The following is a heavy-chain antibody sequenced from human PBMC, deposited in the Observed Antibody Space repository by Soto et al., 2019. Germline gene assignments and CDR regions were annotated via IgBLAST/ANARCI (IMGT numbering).Heavy chain of an antibody. CDR1: GFTFSSYS. J-gene: IGHJ4*02. D-gene: IGHD5-18*01. CDR2: ISHDGNNK. Sequence: QVQLVESGGGVRQPGRSLRLSCVATGFTFSSYSMHWVRQAPGKGLEWMTFISHDGNNKNYADSVKGRITISIDNSKNTLYLQMNRLSPEDTAVYYCARDMRRGYAYGYQVDYWGQGTLVTVSS. V-gene: IGHV3-30-3*01. CDR3: ARDMRRGYAYGYQVDY.